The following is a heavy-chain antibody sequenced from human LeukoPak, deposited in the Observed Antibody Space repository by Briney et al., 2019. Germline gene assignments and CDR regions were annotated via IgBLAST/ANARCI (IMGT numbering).Heavy chain of an antibody. V-gene: IGHV1-2*02. Sequence: GASVKVSCKASGYTFTGYSIHWVRQAPGQGLEWMGTINPKSGDTNYAQSFQGRVTMTRDTSLSSVYMELSRLTSDDTAVYYCARDMFPWFGEPTDYWGQGTLVTVSS. J-gene: IGHJ4*02. CDR1: GYTFTGYS. D-gene: IGHD3-10*01. CDR2: INPKSGDT. CDR3: ARDMFPWFGEPTDY.